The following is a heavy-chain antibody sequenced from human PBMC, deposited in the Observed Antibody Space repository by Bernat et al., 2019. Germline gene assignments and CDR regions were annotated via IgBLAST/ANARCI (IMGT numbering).Heavy chain of an antibody. CDR2: IYWDNDK. D-gene: IGHD6-19*01. J-gene: IGHJ4*02. CDR1: GFSLSTTGVG. CDR3: AHPRSSGWPFFDF. Sequence: QITLKESGPTLVKRTQTLTLTCTFSGFSLSTTGVGVGWIRQPPGKAPECLALIYWDNDKRYSPSLKSRPTITKDTSKNQVVLTMTDMDPVDAGTYYCAHPRSSGWPFFDFWGQGALVTVSS. V-gene: IGHV2-5*02.